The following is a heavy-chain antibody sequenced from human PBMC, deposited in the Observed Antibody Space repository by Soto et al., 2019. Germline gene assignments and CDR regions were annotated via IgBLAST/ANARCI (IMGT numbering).Heavy chain of an antibody. Sequence: QVQLVQSGAEVRKPGSSVRVSCKASGGSFNRHTISWVRQAPGQGLEWMGGIIPIFGTANHAQKFQGRVTIIADESTSTVYMELSSLRSDDTAIYYCARGWGYDSTDYYYAYWGQGTLVLVSS. V-gene: IGHV1-69*01. CDR2: IIPIFGTA. CDR3: ARGWGYDSTDYYYAY. D-gene: IGHD3-22*01. J-gene: IGHJ4*02. CDR1: GGSFNRHT.